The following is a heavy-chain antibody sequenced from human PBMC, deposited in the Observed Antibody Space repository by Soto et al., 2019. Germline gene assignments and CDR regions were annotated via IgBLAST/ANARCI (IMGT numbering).Heavy chain of an antibody. CDR3: ARDGGSHGPSYFDS. CDR1: GSTFSNYG. CDR2: IWYDGSNK. Sequence: VQLVESGGGVVQPGTSLRLSCVASGSTFSNYGMHWVRQAPGKGPQWVAVIWYDGSNKSYGESVKGRFTISRDNSKNTLYLDINSLRAEDTAVYYCARDGGSHGPSYFDSSGQGSLVIVSS. J-gene: IGHJ4*02. V-gene: IGHV3-33*01. D-gene: IGHD3-16*01.